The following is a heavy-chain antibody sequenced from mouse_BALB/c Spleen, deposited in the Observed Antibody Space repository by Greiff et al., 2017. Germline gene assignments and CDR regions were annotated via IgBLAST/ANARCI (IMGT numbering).Heavy chain of an antibody. Sequence: QVQLQQSGPELVKPGASVKISCKASGYSFTSYYIHWVKQRPGQGLEWIGWIFPGSGNTKYNEKFKGKATLTADTSSSTAYMQLSSLTSEDSAVYFCANSHYDYDVSFAYWGQGTLVTVSA. CDR3: ANSHYDYDVSFAY. CDR1: GYSFTSYY. V-gene: IGHV1-66*01. CDR2: IFPGSGNT. J-gene: IGHJ3*01. D-gene: IGHD2-4*01.